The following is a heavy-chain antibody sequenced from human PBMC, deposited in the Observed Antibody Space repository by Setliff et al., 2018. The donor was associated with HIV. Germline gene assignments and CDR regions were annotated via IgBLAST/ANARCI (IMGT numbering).Heavy chain of an antibody. Sequence: GESLKLSCKGPGYSFTSYWISWVRQMPGKGLEWMGRIDPRNSNTNYSPSFQGHVTISADKSISTAYLQWSSLKASDTAMYYCARGFYGDYYFDYWGQGTLVTVSS. V-gene: IGHV5-10-1*01. D-gene: IGHD4-17*01. CDR1: GYSFTSYW. J-gene: IGHJ4*02. CDR3: ARGFYGDYYFDY. CDR2: IDPRNSNT.